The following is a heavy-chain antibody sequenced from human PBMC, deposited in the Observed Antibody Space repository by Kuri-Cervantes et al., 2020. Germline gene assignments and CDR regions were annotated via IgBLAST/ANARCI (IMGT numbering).Heavy chain of an antibody. Sequence: GESLKISCAASGFTVSSNYMSWVRQAPGKGLEWVSVISGSGGRTDYADSVKGRFTISRDNSKNTLFLQMNSLRAEDTAVYYCAKPTRLRAGTYYNYFDYWSQGTLVTVSS. CDR3: AKPTRLRAGTYYNYFDY. J-gene: IGHJ4*02. CDR1: GFTVSSNY. V-gene: IGHV3-23*01. CDR2: ISGSGGRT. D-gene: IGHD3-10*01.